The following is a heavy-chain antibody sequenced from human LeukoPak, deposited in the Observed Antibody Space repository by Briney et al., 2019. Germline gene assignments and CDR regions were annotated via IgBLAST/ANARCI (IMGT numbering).Heavy chain of an antibody. V-gene: IGHV3-30*04. CDR3: ARDSYGLDY. D-gene: IGHD5-18*01. CDR1: GFTFSNYA. Sequence: GGSLRLSCAASGFTFSNYAMHWGRHAPGKGLEWVEVISYDGSSKYYADSVKGRFTISRDNSKNTLYLPMNSLRPEDTAVYYCARDSYGLDYWGQGPLVTVSS. J-gene: IGHJ4*02. CDR2: ISYDGSSK.